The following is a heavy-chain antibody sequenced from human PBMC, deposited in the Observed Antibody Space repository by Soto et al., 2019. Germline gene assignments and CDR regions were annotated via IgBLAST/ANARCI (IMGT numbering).Heavy chain of an antibody. J-gene: IGHJ4*02. V-gene: IGHV1-69*02. CDR1: GGSFSTYT. D-gene: IGHD5-12*01. CDR2: IIPILEIS. Sequence: QVQLVQSGAEVKKPGSSVKVSCKTSGGSFSTYTINWVRHAPGQGLEWLGRIIPILEISNYAQKFQDRVTITAEKSTSTAYMELSSLKSEDTAVYYCAALVSHDAMATIRLGLDYWGQGTLLTVSS. CDR3: AALVSHDAMATIRLGLDY.